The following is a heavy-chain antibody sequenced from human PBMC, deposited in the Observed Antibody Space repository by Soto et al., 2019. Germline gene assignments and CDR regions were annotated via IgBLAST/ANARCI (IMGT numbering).Heavy chain of an antibody. CDR2: IYWNDDK. CDR1: GFSLSTSGVG. Sequence: QITLKESGPTLVKPTQTLTLTCTFSGFSLSTSGVGVGWIRQPPGKALEWLALIYWNDDKRYSPSLKSRLTITKDTYKNQVVLTMTNMDPVDTATYYCAHRRHPSGWGPDDSPWYNWFDPWGQGTLVTVSS. J-gene: IGHJ5*02. V-gene: IGHV2-5*01. D-gene: IGHD1-26*01. CDR3: AHRRHPSGWGPDDSPWYNWFDP.